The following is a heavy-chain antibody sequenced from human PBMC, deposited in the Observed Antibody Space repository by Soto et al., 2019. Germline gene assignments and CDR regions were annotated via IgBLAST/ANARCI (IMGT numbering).Heavy chain of an antibody. D-gene: IGHD5-18*01. CDR2: ISYDGSNE. J-gene: IGHJ4*02. Sequence: QVQLVESGGGVVQPGRSLRLSCAVSGFTFRNHGMHWVRQAPGKGLEWVAGISYDGSNEDYAESVKGRFTISRDNSKNTLYLQMNSLRGEDTAVYYCAKGLSVIQPWLMDAYWGQGTLVTVSS. CDR3: AKGLSVIQPWLMDAY. V-gene: IGHV3-30*18. CDR1: GFTFRNHG.